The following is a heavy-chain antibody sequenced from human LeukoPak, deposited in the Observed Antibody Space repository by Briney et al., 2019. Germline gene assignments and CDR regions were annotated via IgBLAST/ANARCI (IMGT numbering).Heavy chain of an antibody. J-gene: IGHJ6*02. CDR2: IWYDGSNK. D-gene: IGHD3-16*01. Sequence: QAGGSLRLSCAASGFTFSSYGMPWVRQAPGKGLEWVAVIWYDGSNKYYADSVKGRFTISRDNSKNTLYLQMNSLRAEDTAVYYCAKKLGSYDRYYYGMDVWGQGTTVTVSS. CDR3: AKKLGSYDRYYYGMDV. CDR1: GFTFSSYG. V-gene: IGHV3-33*06.